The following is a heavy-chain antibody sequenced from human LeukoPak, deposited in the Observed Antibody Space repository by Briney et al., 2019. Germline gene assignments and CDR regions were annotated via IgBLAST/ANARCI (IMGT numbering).Heavy chain of an antibody. CDR2: IYYSGTT. CDR3: ARQIQNESGGFDY. CDR1: GGSISSSSYY. J-gene: IGHJ4*02. Sequence: SETLSLTCTVSGGSISSSSYYWGWIRQPPGKGLEWIGSIYYSGTTYDNPSLKSRVTISVDTSQNQFSLKLSSVTAAGTAVYYCARQIQNESGGFDYWGQGTLVTVSS. V-gene: IGHV4-39*01. D-gene: IGHD3-16*01.